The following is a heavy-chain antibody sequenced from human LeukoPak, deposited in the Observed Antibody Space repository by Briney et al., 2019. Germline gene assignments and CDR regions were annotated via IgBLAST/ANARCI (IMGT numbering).Heavy chain of an antibody. CDR1: GFSFDDYA. Sequence: PGGSLRLSCAASGFSFDDYAMHWVRQAPGKGLEWVSLISGDGITYYADSAKGRFTISRDNSKNSLYLQMNSLRRGDTALYYCVKELTAATIPTFFDYWGQGTLVTVST. J-gene: IGHJ4*02. V-gene: IGHV3-43*02. D-gene: IGHD5-12*01. CDR3: VKELTAATIPTFFDY. CDR2: ISGDGIT.